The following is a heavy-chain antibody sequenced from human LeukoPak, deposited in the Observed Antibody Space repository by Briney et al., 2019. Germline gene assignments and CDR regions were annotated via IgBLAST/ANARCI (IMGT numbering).Heavy chain of an antibody. Sequence: GASVKVSCKASGYTFTSYAMHWVRQAPGQRLEWMGWINAGNGNTKYSRKFQGRVTITRDTSASTAYMELSSLRSEDTAVYYCASTVVRGVPLQIWGQGTLVTVSS. CDR1: GYTFTSYA. V-gene: IGHV1-3*01. D-gene: IGHD3-10*01. CDR2: INAGNGNT. J-gene: IGHJ4*02. CDR3: ASTVVRGVPLQI.